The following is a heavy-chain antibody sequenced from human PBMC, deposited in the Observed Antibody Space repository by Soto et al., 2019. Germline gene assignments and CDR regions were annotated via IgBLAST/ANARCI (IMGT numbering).Heavy chain of an antibody. CDR3: AKENGYSSSWFEFDY. CDR2: ISGSGGST. CDR1: GFTFRSYA. Sequence: GGSLRLSCAASGFTFRSYAMSLVRQAPGKGLEWVSAISGSGGSTYYADSVKGWFTISRDNSKNTLYLQMNSLRAEDTAVYYCAKENGYSSSWFEFDYWGQGTLVTVSS. J-gene: IGHJ4*02. V-gene: IGHV3-23*01. D-gene: IGHD6-13*01.